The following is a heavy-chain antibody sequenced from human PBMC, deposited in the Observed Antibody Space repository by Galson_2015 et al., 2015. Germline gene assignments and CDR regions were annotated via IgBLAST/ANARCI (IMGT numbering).Heavy chain of an antibody. CDR2: IYPGDSDT. CDR3: ARGYYGSGSYSNWYFDL. CDR1: GYSFTSYW. V-gene: IGHV5-51*01. Sequence: QSGAEVTKPGESLQISCKGSGYSFTSYWIGWVRQMPGKGLEWMGIIYPGDSDTRYSPSFQGQVTISADKSITTAYLQWSSLKASDTAMYYCARGYYGSGSYSNWYFDLWGRGTLVTVSS. D-gene: IGHD3-10*01. J-gene: IGHJ2*01.